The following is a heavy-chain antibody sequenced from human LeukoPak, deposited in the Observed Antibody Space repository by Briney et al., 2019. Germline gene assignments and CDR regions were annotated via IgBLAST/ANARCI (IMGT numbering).Heavy chain of an antibody. V-gene: IGHV3-21*06. CDR3: ARDSGPVWFDP. CDR1: GFTFSSYS. D-gene: IGHD6-25*01. J-gene: IGHJ5*02. Sequence: GGSLRLSGAASGFTFSSYSMNWVRQAPGKGLEWVSSISSSGSFIYYPDSLKGRFTISRDNAKNSLFLLMNSLRVEDTAVYYCARDSGPVWFDPWGQGTLVTVSS. CDR2: ISSSGSFI.